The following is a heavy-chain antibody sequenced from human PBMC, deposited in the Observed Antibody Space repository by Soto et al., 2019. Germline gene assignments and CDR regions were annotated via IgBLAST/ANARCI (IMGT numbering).Heavy chain of an antibody. J-gene: IGHJ4*02. D-gene: IGHD5-12*01. CDR2: MNPNSGNT. Sequence: ASVEVSCKASGYTFTSYDINWVRQATGQGLEWMGWMNPNSGNTGYAQKFQGRVTMTRNTSISTAYMELSSLRSEDTAVYYCERRYSGYDFDYWGQGTLVTVSS. V-gene: IGHV1-8*01. CDR3: ERRYSGYDFDY. CDR1: GYTFTSYD.